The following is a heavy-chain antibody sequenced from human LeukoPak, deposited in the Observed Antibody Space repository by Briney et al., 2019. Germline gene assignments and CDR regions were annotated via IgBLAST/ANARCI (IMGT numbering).Heavy chain of an antibody. J-gene: IGHJ5*01. CDR1: GLPFSAYA. CDR2: ISGMGGKT. D-gene: IGHD3-22*01. Sequence: PVGSLRLSCAAPGLPFSAYAMNWVRQAPGTGLEWVSGISGMGGKTYYADSVKGRFTISRDNSNNTLFLQMDALRVEDTARYFCVKDRRNYFDTSGAFDSWGRGTLVIVSS. V-gene: IGHV3-23*01. CDR3: VKDRRNYFDTSGAFDS.